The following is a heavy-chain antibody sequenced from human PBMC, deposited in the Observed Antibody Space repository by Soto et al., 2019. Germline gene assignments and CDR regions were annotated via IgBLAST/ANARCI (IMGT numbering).Heavy chain of an antibody. CDR1: GFTFSNYA. D-gene: IGHD3-22*01. CDR3: ANFYYDTSGTTVGFDP. Sequence: QVQLVESGGGVVQPGRSLRLSCAASGFTFSNYAMHWVRQAPGKGLEWVAVISYDGSNKYYADSVKGRFTISRDNSKNTLYLQMNNLRAEDTAVYYCANFYYDTSGTTVGFDPWDQGTLVTVSS. J-gene: IGHJ5*02. V-gene: IGHV3-30*18. CDR2: ISYDGSNK.